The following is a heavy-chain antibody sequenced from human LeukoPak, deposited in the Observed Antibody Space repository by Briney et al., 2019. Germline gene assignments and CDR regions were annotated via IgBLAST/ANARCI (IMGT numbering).Heavy chain of an antibody. D-gene: IGHD2-15*01. CDR2: ISTSSSTI. CDR1: GFTFSSHS. Sequence: QPGGSLRLSCAASGFTFSSHSINWVRQAPGKGLEWVSYISTSSSTIYYADSVKGRFTISRDNAKNSLYLQMKSLRDEDTAVYYCARDRGHYFDYWGQGTLVTVSS. V-gene: IGHV3-48*02. CDR3: ARDRGHYFDY. J-gene: IGHJ4*02.